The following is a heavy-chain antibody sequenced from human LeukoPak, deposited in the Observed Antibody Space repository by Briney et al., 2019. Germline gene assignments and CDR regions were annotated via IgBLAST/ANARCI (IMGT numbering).Heavy chain of an antibody. CDR1: GYIFTTYY. J-gene: IGHJ4*02. Sequence: ASVKVSCKASGYIFTTYYMHWVRQAPGQGLEWMGGIIPIFGTANYAQKFQGRVTITADESTSTAYMELSSLRSEDTAVYYCARTRRASGGWFFDYWGQGTLVTVSS. V-gene: IGHV1-69*13. D-gene: IGHD3-10*01. CDR3: ARTRRASGGWFFDY. CDR2: IIPIFGTA.